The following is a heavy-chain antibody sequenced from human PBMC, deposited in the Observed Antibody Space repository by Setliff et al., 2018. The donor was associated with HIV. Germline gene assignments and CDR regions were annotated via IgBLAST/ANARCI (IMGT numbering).Heavy chain of an antibody. CDR1: GFTFDDYG. J-gene: IGHJ6*03. V-gene: IGHV3-20*04. CDR2: INWNGGST. CDR3: ARGDTTPIYPNYMDV. D-gene: IGHD2-21*02. Sequence: GGSLRLSCAASGFTFDDYGMSWVRQAPGKGLEWVSGINWNGGSTGYADSVKGRFTISRDNAKNSLYLQMNSLRVEGTAVYYCARGDTTPIYPNYMDVWGKGTTVTVSS.